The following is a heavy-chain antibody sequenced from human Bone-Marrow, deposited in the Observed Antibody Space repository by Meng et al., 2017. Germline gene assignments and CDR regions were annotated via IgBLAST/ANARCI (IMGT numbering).Heavy chain of an antibody. CDR1: GVSISSSHW. D-gene: IGHD3-3*01. V-gene: IGHV4-4*02. CDR2: IYHDGST. Sequence: VQLQESGPGLVQPSGPLSLTCSVSGVSISSSHWWGWVRQPPGKGLEWIGEIYHDGSTNYTPSLKSRVTISVDKSKNQFSLKLSSVTAADTAVYYCARAAYDIWSGYAPWGQGSLVTVSS. CDR3: ARAAYDIWSGYAP. J-gene: IGHJ5*02.